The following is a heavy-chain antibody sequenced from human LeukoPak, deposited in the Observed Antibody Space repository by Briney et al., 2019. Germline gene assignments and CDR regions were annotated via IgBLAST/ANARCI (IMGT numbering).Heavy chain of an antibody. Sequence: PGGSLRLSCAASGFTFSSYWMSWVRQAPGKGLEWEANIKQDGSEKYYVDSVKGRFTISRDNAKNSLYLQMNSLRAEDTAVYYCAKLKCPTPLQPGFDYWGPGTLVTVSS. J-gene: IGHJ4*02. V-gene: IGHV3-7*03. CDR3: AKLKCPTPLQPGFDY. D-gene: IGHD4-11*01. CDR1: GFTFSSYW. CDR2: IKQDGSEK.